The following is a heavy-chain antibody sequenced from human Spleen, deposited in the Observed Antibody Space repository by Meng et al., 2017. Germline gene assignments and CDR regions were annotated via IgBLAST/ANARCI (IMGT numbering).Heavy chain of an antibody. J-gene: IGHJ5*02. Sequence: QPQLQESGPGLVKPSEALSLTCSVSGGSISTSGYYWGWIRQSPGKGLEWIGSIGHSGFTYYTPSVKSRVTVSIDTSKSQFSLKLTSVTAADTAVYFCVRSSAWVRTGFDPWGQGTLVTVS. V-gene: IGHV4-39*01. CDR3: VRSSAWVRTGFDP. D-gene: IGHD3-22*01. CDR1: GGSISTSGYY. CDR2: IGHSGFT.